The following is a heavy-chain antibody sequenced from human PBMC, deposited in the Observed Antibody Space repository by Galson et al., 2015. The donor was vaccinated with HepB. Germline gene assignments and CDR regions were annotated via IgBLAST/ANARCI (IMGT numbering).Heavy chain of an antibody. V-gene: IGHV1-46*01. CDR3: ARGAADY. CDR1: GYTFTSYH. J-gene: IGHJ4*02. CDR2: INPRGGGA. Sequence: SVKVSCKASGYTFTSYHIHWVRQAPGQGLEWLGTINPRGGGADYVQKFQGRVTMTRDTSTNTVYMELSSLRSEDTAIYYCARGAADYWGQGTLVIVSS.